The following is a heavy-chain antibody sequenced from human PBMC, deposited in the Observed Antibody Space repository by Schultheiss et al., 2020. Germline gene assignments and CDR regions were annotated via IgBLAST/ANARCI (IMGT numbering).Heavy chain of an antibody. V-gene: IGHV4-59*01. J-gene: IGHJ4*02. CDR3: ARAGLGYCSGGSCDSIYFDY. CDR2: IYYSGST. CDR1: GGSISSYY. Sequence: SATLSLTCTVSGGSISSYYWSWIRQPPGKGLEWIGYIYYSGSTNYNPSLKSRVTISVDTSKNQFSLKLSSVTAADTAVYYCARAGLGYCSGGSCDSIYFDYWGQGTLVTVSS. D-gene: IGHD2-15*01.